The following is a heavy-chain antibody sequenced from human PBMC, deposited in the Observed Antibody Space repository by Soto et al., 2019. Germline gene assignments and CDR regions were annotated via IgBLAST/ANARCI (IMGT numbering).Heavy chain of an antibody. CDR2: INPNSGAR. D-gene: IGHD3-10*01. V-gene: IGHV1-2*02. Sequence: GASVKVSCKASGYSFTDYMYWVRQAPGQRLEWMGWINPNSGARHYAEKFQDRVSMTTDMSITTIYMELNRLIADDTAVYFCAMSKGRGALDVWGQGTMVT. CDR1: GYSFTDY. J-gene: IGHJ3*01. CDR3: AMSKGRGALDV.